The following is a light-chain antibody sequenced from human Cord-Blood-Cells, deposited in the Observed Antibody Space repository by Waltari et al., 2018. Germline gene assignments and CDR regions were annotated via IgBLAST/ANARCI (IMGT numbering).Light chain of an antibody. CDR1: SSDVGGYNY. CDR3: SSYTSSSTYG. V-gene: IGLV2-14*01. Sequence: QSALTQPASVSGSPGQSLTISCTGTSSDVGGYNYVSWYQQHPGKAPKLMIYEVSMRPSGVFNRFAGSKSGNPASLTISGLQAEDEADYYCSSYTSSSTYGFGTGTKVTVL. J-gene: IGLJ1*01. CDR2: EVS.